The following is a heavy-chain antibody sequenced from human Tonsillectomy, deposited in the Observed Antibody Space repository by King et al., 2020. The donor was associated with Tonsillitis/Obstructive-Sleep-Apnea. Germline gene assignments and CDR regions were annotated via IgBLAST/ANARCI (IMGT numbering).Heavy chain of an antibody. J-gene: IGHJ6*03. CDR1: GGSISSSNW. V-gene: IGHV4-4*02. D-gene: IGHD2-2*01. CDR3: ARRAPAAIYYYYYYMDV. Sequence: VQLQESGPGLVKPSGTLSLTCAVSGGSISSSNWWSWVRQPPGKGLEWIGEIYHSGSTNHNPSLKSRVTISVDKSKNQFSLKLSSVTAADTAVYYCARRAPAAIYYYYYYMDVWGKGTTVTVSS. CDR2: IYHSGST.